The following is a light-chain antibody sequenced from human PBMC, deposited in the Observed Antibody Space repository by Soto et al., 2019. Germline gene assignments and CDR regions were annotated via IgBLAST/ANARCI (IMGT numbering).Light chain of an antibody. V-gene: IGKV1-39*01. J-gene: IGKJ3*01. CDR2: AAS. Sequence: DIQMTQSPSSLSASVGDRVTITCRASQNINTYLNWYQQKPGRAPKLLIYAASYLQSGVPSRFSGTGSGTDFTLTISSLQPEDFATYYCQESYNTVTFGPATKVDIK. CDR3: QESYNTVT. CDR1: QNINTY.